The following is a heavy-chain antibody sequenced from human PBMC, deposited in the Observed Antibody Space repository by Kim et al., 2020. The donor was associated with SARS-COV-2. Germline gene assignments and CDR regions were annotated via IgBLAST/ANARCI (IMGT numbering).Heavy chain of an antibody. D-gene: IGHD2-8*01. CDR2: ICGSGGST. CDR1: GFTFSSYA. CDR3: AKDHRRMVYAILGGHFVI. Sequence: GGSLRLSCAASGFTFSSYAMSWVRQAPGKGLEWVAAICGSGGSTYYADSVKGRFTISRDNSKNTLYLQMNSLRAEDTAVYYCAKDHRRMVYAILGGHFVIWGPGALFTVSS. J-gene: IGHJ4*02. V-gene: IGHV3-23*01.